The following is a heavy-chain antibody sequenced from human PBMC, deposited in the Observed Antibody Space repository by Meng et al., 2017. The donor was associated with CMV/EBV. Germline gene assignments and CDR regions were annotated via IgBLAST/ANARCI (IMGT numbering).Heavy chain of an antibody. J-gene: IGHJ4*02. D-gene: IGHD3-9*01. CDR3: ARSKTYYDILTGLY. CDR2: IYYSGST. V-gene: IGHV4-31*03. CDR1: GGSISSGGYY. Sequence: LRLSCTVSGGSISSGGYYWSWIRQHPGKGLEWIGYIYYSGSTYYNPSLKSRVTISVDTSKNQFSLKLSSVTAADTAVYYCARSKTYYDILTGLYWGQGTLVTVSS.